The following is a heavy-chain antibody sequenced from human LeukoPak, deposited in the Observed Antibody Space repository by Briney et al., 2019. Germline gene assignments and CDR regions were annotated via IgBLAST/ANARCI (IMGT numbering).Heavy chain of an antibody. CDR2: IYYSGST. CDR3: ARRPRNDILTGTPFDY. CDR1: GGSISSYY. D-gene: IGHD3-9*01. Sequence: SETLSLTCTVSGGSISSYYWSWIRQPPGKGLEWIGYIYYSGSTDSNLSLKSRVTISVDTSKNQFSLKLRSVTAADTAVYYCARRPRNDILTGTPFDYWGQGILVTVSS. J-gene: IGHJ4*02. V-gene: IGHV4-59*01.